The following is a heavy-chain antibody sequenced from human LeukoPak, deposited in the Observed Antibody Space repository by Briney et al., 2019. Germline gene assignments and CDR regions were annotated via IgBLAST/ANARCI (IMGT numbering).Heavy chain of an antibody. Sequence: GGSLRLSCAASGFTFSSYAMSWVRQAPGKGLEWVSAVSGSAGSTYYADSVKGRFTISRDNAKNSLYLQMNSLRAEDTAVYYCAELGITMIGGVWGKGTTVTISS. CDR2: VSGSAGST. V-gene: IGHV3-23*01. CDR3: AELGITMIGGV. CDR1: GFTFSSYA. D-gene: IGHD3-10*02. J-gene: IGHJ6*04.